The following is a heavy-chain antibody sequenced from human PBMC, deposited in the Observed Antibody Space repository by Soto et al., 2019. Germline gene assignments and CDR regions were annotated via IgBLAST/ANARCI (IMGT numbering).Heavy chain of an antibody. Sequence: GGSLRLSCAASGFTFNTYTMNWVRQAPGKGLEWVSSISDSSTYIYYADSLKGRFTISRDNAKNSLYLQMNSLRAEDTAVYYCARMGAGYCVSISCYPSPTMGYGMDVWGQGTTVTVSS. V-gene: IGHV3-21*01. CDR3: ARMGAGYCVSISCYPSPTMGYGMDV. J-gene: IGHJ6*02. D-gene: IGHD2-2*01. CDR1: GFTFNTYT. CDR2: ISDSSTYI.